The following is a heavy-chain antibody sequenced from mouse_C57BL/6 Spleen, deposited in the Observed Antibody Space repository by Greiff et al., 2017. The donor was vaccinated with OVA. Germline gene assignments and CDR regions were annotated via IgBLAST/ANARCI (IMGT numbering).Heavy chain of an antibody. CDR1: GYTFTDYY. Sequence: EVQLQQSGPVLVKPGASVKMSCKASGYTFTDYYMNWVKQSHGKSLEWIGVINPYNGGTSYNQKFKGKATLTVDKSSSTAYMELNSLTSEDSAVYYCARWITTVYYYAMDYWGQGTSVTVSS. V-gene: IGHV1-19*01. J-gene: IGHJ4*01. CDR2: INPYNGGT. CDR3: ARWITTVYYYAMDY. D-gene: IGHD1-1*01.